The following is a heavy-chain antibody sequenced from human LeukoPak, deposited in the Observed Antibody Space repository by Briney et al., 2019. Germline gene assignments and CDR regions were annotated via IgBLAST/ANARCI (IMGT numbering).Heavy chain of an antibody. J-gene: IGHJ4*02. CDR2: ISSSGSTI. CDR1: GFTFSDYY. CDR3: AMNLVRIPCDY. Sequence: GGSLRLSCAASGFTFSDYYMSWIRQAPGKGLEWFSYISSSGSTIYYADSVKGRFTISRDNAKNSLYLQMNSLRAEDTAVYYCAMNLVRIPCDYWGQGTLVTVSS. V-gene: IGHV3-11*04. D-gene: IGHD2-8*01.